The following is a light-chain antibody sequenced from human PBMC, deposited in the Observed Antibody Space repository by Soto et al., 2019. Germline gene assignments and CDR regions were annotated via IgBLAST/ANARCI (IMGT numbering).Light chain of an antibody. V-gene: IGLV1-40*01. J-gene: IGLJ1*01. CDR1: TSNLGAGYD. CDR2: DNT. CDR3: QSYDNSLRAYV. Sequence: QSVLTQPASVSGAPGQSVSISCTGTTSNLGAGYDVHWYQHLPGTAPTLLISDNTNRPSGVPDRFSGSKSGSSASLAISGLQSEDGADYYCQSYDNSLRAYVFGPGTKLTVL.